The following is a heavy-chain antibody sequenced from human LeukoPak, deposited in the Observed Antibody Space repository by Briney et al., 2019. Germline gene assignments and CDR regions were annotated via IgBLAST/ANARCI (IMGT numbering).Heavy chain of an antibody. V-gene: IGHV3-30-3*01. CDR2: ISYNATNK. Sequence: PGRSLRLSCAASGFAFGNYTMHWVRQAPGKGLEWVAIISYNATNKYSANSVKGRFTISRDNSKNTLYLQMNSLRIDDSATYYCARGQAMDFWGQGTLVTVSS. CDR1: GFAFGNYT. J-gene: IGHJ4*02. CDR3: ARGQAMDF.